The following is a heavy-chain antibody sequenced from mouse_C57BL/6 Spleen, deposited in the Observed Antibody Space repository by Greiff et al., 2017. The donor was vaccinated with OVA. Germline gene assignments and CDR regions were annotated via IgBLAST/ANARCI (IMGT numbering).Heavy chain of an antibody. D-gene: IGHD1-1*01. CDR1: GYTFTSYW. J-gene: IGHJ3*01. CDR3: ARDYYGSSLAWFAD. CDR2: IDPSDSYT. Sequence: VQLQQSGAELVMPGASVKLSCKASGYTFTSYWMHWVKQRPGQGLEWIGEIDPSDSYTNYNQKFKGKSTLTVDKSSSTAYMQLSSLTSEDSAVYYCARDYYGSSLAWFADWGQGTLVTVSA. V-gene: IGHV1-69*01.